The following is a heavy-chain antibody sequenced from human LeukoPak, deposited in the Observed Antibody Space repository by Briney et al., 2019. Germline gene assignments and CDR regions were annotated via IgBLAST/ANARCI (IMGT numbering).Heavy chain of an antibody. V-gene: IGHV3-21*01. Sequence: GGSLRLSCAASGFTFSSYSMNWVRQAPGKGLEWVSSIRSSSSYIYYADSVKGRFTISRDNAKNSLYLQMNSLRAEDTAVYYCARHDAFDIWGQGTMVTVSS. CDR1: GFTFSSYS. J-gene: IGHJ3*02. CDR2: IRSSSSYI. CDR3: ARHDAFDI.